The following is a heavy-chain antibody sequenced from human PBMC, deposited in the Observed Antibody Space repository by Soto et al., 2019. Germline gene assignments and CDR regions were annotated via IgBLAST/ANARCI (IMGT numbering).Heavy chain of an antibody. Sequence: GGSLRLSCAASGFTFSSYSMNWVRQAPGKGLEWVSSISSSSSYIYYADSVKGRFTISRDNAKNSLYLQMNSLRAEDTAVYYYASDVHLRFLEWLPTAWGQGTLVPVSS. D-gene: IGHD3-3*01. CDR2: ISSSSSYI. V-gene: IGHV3-21*01. J-gene: IGHJ5*02. CDR3: ASDVHLRFLEWLPTA. CDR1: GFTFSSYS.